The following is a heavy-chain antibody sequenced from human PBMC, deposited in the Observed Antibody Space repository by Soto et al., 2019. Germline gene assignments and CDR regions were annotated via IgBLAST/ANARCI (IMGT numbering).Heavy chain of an antibody. V-gene: IGHV3-30*18. CDR3: AKEVRGSGYDYYYYGMDV. Sequence: PGGSLILSCAASGFTFISYGMHWVRQAPGKGLEWVAVISYDGSNKYYADSVKGRFTISRDNSKNTLYLQMNSLRAEDTAVYYCAKEVRGSGYDYYYYGMDVWGQGTTVTVSS. CDR2: ISYDGSNK. D-gene: IGHD5-12*01. J-gene: IGHJ6*02. CDR1: GFTFISYG.